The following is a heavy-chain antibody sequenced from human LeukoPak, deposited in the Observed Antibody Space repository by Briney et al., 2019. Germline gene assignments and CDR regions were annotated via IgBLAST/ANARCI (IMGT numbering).Heavy chain of an antibody. CDR1: GFTVSSNY. J-gene: IGHJ4*02. D-gene: IGHD3-9*01. V-gene: IGHV3-53*01. Sequence: GGSLRLSCAASGFTVSSNYMSWVRQAPGEGLEWVSVIYSGGSTYYADSVKGRFTISRDNSKNTLYLQMNSLRAEDTAVYYCAREGTYYDILTGYYRGYFDYWGQGTLVTVSS. CDR3: AREGTYYDILTGYYRGYFDY. CDR2: IYSGGST.